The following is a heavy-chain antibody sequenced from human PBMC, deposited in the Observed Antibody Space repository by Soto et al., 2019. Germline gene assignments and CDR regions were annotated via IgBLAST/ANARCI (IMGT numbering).Heavy chain of an antibody. V-gene: IGHV1-2*04. CDR1: GYTFTGYY. J-gene: IGHJ6*02. CDR2: INPNSGGT. CDR3: ARGPLVVVTAYYYYGMDV. D-gene: IGHD2-21*02. Sequence: ASVKVSCKASGYTFTGYYMHWVRQAPGQGLEWMGWINPNSGGTNYAQKFQGWVTMTRDTSISTAYMELSRLRSDDTAVYYCARGPLVVVTAYYYYGMDVWGQGTTVTVS.